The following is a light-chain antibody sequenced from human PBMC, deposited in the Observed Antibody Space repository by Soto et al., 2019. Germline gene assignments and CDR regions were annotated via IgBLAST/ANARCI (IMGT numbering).Light chain of an antibody. V-gene: IGKV3-20*01. CDR2: GTS. CDR3: QRYGSSPPT. CDR1: QSVSSSY. Sequence: VLKQSPGTLSFTKGERATLSCRASQSVSSSYLAWYQQKPGQAPRLLIYGTSSRATGIPDRFSGSGSGTDFTLTISRLEPEDFAVYYCQRYGSSPPTFGQGTKVDI. J-gene: IGKJ1*01.